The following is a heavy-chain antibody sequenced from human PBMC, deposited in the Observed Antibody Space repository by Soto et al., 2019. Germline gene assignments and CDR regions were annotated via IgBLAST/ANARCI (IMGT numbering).Heavy chain of an antibody. CDR1: GFTFTTYA. CDR2: VSVTDDNT. CDR3: AECRGEGGGALVI. Sequence: EVQVLESGGGLVQPGGSLRLSCAASGFTFTTYAMSWVRQAPGQGLEWVSTVSVTDDNTYYADSVQGRFTTSRDISKNTLYLQMNSLRAEDTAVYYCAECRGEGGGALVIWGQGTLVTVSS. D-gene: IGHD3-10*01. J-gene: IGHJ3*02. V-gene: IGHV3-23*01.